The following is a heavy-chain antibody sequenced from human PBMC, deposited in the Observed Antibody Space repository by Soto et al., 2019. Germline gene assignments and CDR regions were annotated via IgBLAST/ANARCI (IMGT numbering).Heavy chain of an antibody. D-gene: IGHD3-3*01. CDR2: INPNSGGT. CDR3: ARGGKTYYDFWSGLPHYYYYGMDV. V-gene: IGHV1-2*04. CDR1: GYTFTSYG. Sequence: ASVKVSCKASGYTFTSYGISWVRQAPGQGLEWMGWINPNSGGTNYAQKFQGWVTMTRDTSISTAYMELSRLRSDDTAVYYCARGGKTYYDFWSGLPHYYYYGMDVWGQGTTVTVSS. J-gene: IGHJ6*02.